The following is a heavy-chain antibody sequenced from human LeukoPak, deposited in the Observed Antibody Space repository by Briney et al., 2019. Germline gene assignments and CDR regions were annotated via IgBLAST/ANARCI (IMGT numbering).Heavy chain of an antibody. Sequence: SETLSLTCTVSGGSISSGSYYWSWIRQPAGKGLEWIGRIYTSGSTNYNPSLKSRVTISVDKAKNQFSLNLNSVTAADTAVYYCARGGDRSFDYWGQGTLVTVSS. CDR2: IYTSGST. V-gene: IGHV4-61*02. D-gene: IGHD3-10*01. CDR3: ARGGDRSFDY. CDR1: GGSISSGSYY. J-gene: IGHJ4*02.